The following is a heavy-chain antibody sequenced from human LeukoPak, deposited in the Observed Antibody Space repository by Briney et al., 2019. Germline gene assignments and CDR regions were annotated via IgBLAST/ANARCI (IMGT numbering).Heavy chain of an antibody. CDR1: GFTFSSYA. D-gene: IGHD3-9*01. CDR3: AKDRVDVLTGYFYY. J-gene: IGHJ4*02. Sequence: GGSLRLSCAASGFTFSSYAMSWVRQAPGKGLEWVSGISGSGGYTYDADSVKGRFTISRDDSKNTLYLQMNSLRAEDTAVYYCAKDRVDVLTGYFYYWGQGVLVTVSS. V-gene: IGHV3-23*01. CDR2: ISGSGGYT.